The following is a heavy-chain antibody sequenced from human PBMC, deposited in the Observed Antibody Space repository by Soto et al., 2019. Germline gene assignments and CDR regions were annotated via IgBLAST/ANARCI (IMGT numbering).Heavy chain of an antibody. CDR1: GYTFIGYH. J-gene: IGHJ4*02. CDR3: ARDHPRFFQLVDY. V-gene: IGHV1-2*02. Sequence: GASVKVSCKASGYTFIGYHMHWMRQVPGQGPEWMGWINPKSGGTNYAQKFQGRVTMTRDTSSSTAYMELNGLRSDDSAVYYCARDHPRFFQLVDYWGQGTLVTVSS. CDR2: INPKSGGT. D-gene: IGHD1-1*01.